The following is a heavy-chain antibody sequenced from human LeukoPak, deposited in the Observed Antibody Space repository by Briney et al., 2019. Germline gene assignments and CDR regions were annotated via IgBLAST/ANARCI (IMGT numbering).Heavy chain of an antibody. Sequence: GGSLRLSCAASGFTFTTYWMHWVRQAPGKGLVWVSHINSDGSITSYADAVKGRFTISRDNAKNTLYLQMNRLRAEDTAVYDCARDAVDTANAVWGQGTTVTVSS. CDR1: GFTFTTYW. CDR3: ARDAVDTANAV. CDR2: INSDGSIT. D-gene: IGHD5-18*01. V-gene: IGHV3-74*01. J-gene: IGHJ6*02.